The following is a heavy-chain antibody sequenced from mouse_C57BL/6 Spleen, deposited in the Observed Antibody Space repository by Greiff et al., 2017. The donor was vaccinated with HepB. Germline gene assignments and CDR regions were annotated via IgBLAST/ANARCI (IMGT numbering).Heavy chain of an antibody. Sequence: QLQQSGAELVRPGASVTLSCKASGYTFTDYEMHWVKQTPVHGLEWIGAIDPETGGTAYNQKFKGKAILTADKSSSTAYMELRSLTSEDSAVYYCTRRGTTVAWFAYWGQGTLVTVSA. CDR1: GYTFTDYE. D-gene: IGHD1-1*01. CDR3: TRRGTTVAWFAY. CDR2: IDPETGGT. J-gene: IGHJ3*01. V-gene: IGHV1-15*01.